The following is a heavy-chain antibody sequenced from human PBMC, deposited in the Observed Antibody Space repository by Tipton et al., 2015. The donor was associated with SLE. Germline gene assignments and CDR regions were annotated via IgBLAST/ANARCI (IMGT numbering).Heavy chain of an antibody. CDR2: IYYSGST. CDR3: ATIWGSGAFDI. D-gene: IGHD7-27*01. V-gene: IGHV4-61*01. J-gene: IGHJ3*02. CDR1: GGSVSSGSYY. Sequence: TLSLTCTVSGGSVSSGSYYWSWTRQPPGKGLQWIGYIYYSGSTNYNPSLKSRVTISVDTSKNQFSLKLSSVTAADTAVYYCATIWGSGAFDIWGQGTMVTVSS.